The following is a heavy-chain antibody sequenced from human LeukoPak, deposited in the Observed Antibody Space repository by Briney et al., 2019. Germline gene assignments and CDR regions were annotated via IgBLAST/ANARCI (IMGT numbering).Heavy chain of an antibody. J-gene: IGHJ4*02. V-gene: IGHV3-21*01. Sequence: GGSLRLSCAASGFTFSSYSMSWVRQAPGKGLEWVSSITSSSSYIYYADSVKGRFTISRDNAKNSLYLQMNSLRAEDTAVYYCARHNAGSDYFDYWGQGTLVTVSS. CDR3: ARHNAGSDYFDY. CDR2: ITSSSSYI. D-gene: IGHD2-15*01. CDR1: GFTFSSYS.